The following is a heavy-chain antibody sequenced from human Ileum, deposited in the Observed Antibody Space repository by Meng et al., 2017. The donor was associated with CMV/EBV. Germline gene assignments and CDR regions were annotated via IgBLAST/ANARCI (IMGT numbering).Heavy chain of an antibody. Sequence: GESLKISCAASGFTFSNFWMVWVRQSSGKGLVWVSRINGDGSSISYGDPVKGRFTVSRDNAKNTLFLQMNSLTAEDTATYYCARKGSDFAAAFDVWGQGAMVTVSS. CDR2: INGDGSSI. D-gene: IGHD6-13*01. V-gene: IGHV3-74*01. J-gene: IGHJ3*01. CDR3: ARKGSDFAAAFDV. CDR1: GFTFSNFW.